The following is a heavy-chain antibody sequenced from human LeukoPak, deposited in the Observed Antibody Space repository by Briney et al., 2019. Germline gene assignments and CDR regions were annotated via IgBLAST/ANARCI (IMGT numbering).Heavy chain of an antibody. CDR1: GYTFTFYA. J-gene: IGHJ6*03. CDR2: INTGHGDT. Sequence: ASVKVSCKASGYTFTFYAIHWVRQAPGQRPEWMGWINTGHGDTKYSQEFQGRVTITRNTSISTAYMELSSLRSEDTAVYYCARVKEGYYYYYMDVWGKGTTVTVSS. V-gene: IGHV1-3*03. CDR3: ARVKEGYYYYYMDV.